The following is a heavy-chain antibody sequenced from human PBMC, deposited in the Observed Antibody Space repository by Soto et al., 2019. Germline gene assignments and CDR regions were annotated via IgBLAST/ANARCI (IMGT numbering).Heavy chain of an antibody. CDR3: AARDGYNYSFDY. V-gene: IGHV1-58*01. Sequence: ASVTVSFKASGFTFTSSAVQWVRQARGQRLEWIGWIVVGSGNTNYAQKFQERVTITRDMSTSTAYMELSSLRSEDTAVYYCAARDGYNYSFDYWGQGTLVTVSS. J-gene: IGHJ4*02. D-gene: IGHD5-12*01. CDR1: GFTFTSSA. CDR2: IVVGSGNT.